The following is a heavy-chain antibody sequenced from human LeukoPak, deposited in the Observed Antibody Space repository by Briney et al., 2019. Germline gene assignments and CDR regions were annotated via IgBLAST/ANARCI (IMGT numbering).Heavy chain of an antibody. CDR3: AKGRIGTGWFDP. J-gene: IGHJ5*02. V-gene: IGHV1-2*04. D-gene: IGHD1-1*01. CDR2: INPKSGVT. Sequence: ASVKVSCKASGYTFTGNYMHWVRQAPGQGLEWMGWINPKSGVTMYAQKFQGCVTMTRDTSISTIYMELSRLRSDDTAVYYCAKGRIGTGWFDPWGQGTLVTVSS. CDR1: GYTFTGNY.